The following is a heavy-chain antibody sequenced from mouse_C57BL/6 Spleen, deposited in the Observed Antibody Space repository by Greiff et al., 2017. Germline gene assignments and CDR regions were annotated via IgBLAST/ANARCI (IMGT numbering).Heavy chain of an antibody. V-gene: IGHV7-3*01. D-gene: IGHD1-1*01. CDR1: GFTFTDYY. CDR2: IRNKANGYTT. CDR3: ARYTYYGSSFFDY. Sequence: EVTLVESGGGLVQPGGSLSLSCAASGFTFTDYYMSWVRHPPGQALEWLGFIRNKANGYTTEYSASVKGRFTISRDNSQSILYLQMNALRAEDSSTYYCARYTYYGSSFFDYWGQGTTLTVSS. J-gene: IGHJ2*01.